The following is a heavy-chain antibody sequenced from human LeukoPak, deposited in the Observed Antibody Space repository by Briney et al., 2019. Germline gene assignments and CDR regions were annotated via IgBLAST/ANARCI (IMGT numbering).Heavy chain of an antibody. CDR1: GGSISSSNW. D-gene: IGHD1-26*01. CDR3: ARERGKEWELLESYFDY. J-gene: IGHJ4*02. CDR2: IYHSGST. V-gene: IGHV4-4*02. Sequence: SGTLSLTCAVSGGSISSSNWWSWVRQPPGKGLEWIGEIYHSGSTYYNPSLKSRVTISVDTSKNQFSLKLSSVAAADTAVYYCARERGKEWELLESYFDYWGQGTLVTVSS.